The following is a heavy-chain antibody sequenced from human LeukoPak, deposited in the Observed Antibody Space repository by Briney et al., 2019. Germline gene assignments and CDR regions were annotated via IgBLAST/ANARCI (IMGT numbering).Heavy chain of an antibody. CDR2: ISYDGSNK. V-gene: IGHV3-30-3*01. Sequence: GRSLRLSCAASGFTFSSYAMHWVRQAPGKGLEWVAVISYDGSNKYYADSVKGRFTISRDNSKNTLYLQMNSLRAEDTAVYYCAGPIFGVVMNPFDYWGQGTLVTVSS. CDR3: AGPIFGVVMNPFDY. J-gene: IGHJ4*02. CDR1: GFTFSSYA. D-gene: IGHD3-3*01.